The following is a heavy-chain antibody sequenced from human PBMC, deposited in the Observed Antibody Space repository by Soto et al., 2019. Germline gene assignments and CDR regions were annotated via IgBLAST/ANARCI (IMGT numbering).Heavy chain of an antibody. CDR2: IIPIFGTA. CDR1: GGTFSSYA. Sequence: QVQLVQSGAEVKKPGSSVKVSCKASGGTFSSYAISWVRQAPGQGLEWMGGIIPIFGTANYAQKFQGRVTITADESTSTAYLELSSLRSEDTAVYYCARGGVYSGSIPYYFDYWGQGTLVTVSS. CDR3: ARGGVYSGSIPYYFDY. J-gene: IGHJ4*02. V-gene: IGHV1-69*12. D-gene: IGHD1-26*01.